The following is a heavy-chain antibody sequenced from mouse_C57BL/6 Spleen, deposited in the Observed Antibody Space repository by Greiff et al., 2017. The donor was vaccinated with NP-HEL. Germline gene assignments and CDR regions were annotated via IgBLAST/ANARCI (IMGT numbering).Heavy chain of an antibody. CDR1: GFTFSDYG. J-gene: IGHJ4*01. V-gene: IGHV5-17*01. D-gene: IGHD2-4*01. CDR3: ARIRLRRGDYAMDY. Sequence: EVKLVESGGGLVKPGGSLKLSCAASGFTFSDYGMHWVRQAPEKGLEWVAYISSGSSTIYYADTVKGRFTISRDNAKNTLFLQMTSLRSEDTAMYYCARIRLRRGDYAMDYWGQGTSVTVSS. CDR2: ISSGSSTI.